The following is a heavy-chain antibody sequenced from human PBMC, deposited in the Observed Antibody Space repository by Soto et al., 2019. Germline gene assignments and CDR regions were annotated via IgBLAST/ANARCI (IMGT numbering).Heavy chain of an antibody. Sequence: GGSLRLSCAASGFTVSSNYMSWVRQAPGKGLEWVSVIYSGGSTYYADSVKGRFTISRDNSKNTLYLQMNSLRAEDTAVYYCARALDPKCSGGSCYSLFLYFLNRDNDYWGQGTLVTVSS. D-gene: IGHD2-15*01. CDR1: GFTVSSNY. V-gene: IGHV3-66*01. CDR3: ARALDPKCSGGSCYSLFLYFLNRDNDY. CDR2: IYSGGST. J-gene: IGHJ4*02.